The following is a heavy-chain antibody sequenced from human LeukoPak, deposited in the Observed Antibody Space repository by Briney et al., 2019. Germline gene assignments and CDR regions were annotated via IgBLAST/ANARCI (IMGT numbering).Heavy chain of an antibody. J-gene: IGHJ4*02. CDR3: ATTRYSSASYSVY. V-gene: IGHV3-11*04. CDR1: GFTFSDYY. D-gene: IGHD6-19*01. CDR2: SGSGGSAI. Sequence: GGSLRPSCAASGFTFSDYYTSWIRQAPGKGLEWVSYSGSGGSAIYYADSVKGRFTISRDNAKNSVYLQMNSLRAEDTAVYYCATTRYSSASYSVYWGQGTLVTVSS.